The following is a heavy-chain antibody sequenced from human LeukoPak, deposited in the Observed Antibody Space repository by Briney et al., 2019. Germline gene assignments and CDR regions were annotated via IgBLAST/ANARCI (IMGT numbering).Heavy chain of an antibody. Sequence: PSETLSLTCTVSGGSISSYYWSWIRQPPGKELEWIGFFYNGGKIYYNPSLRSRLTISVDSSNDQFSLSLTSVTAADTAVYCCASHLRVDRSEYYALDNWGQGTLVTVSS. CDR2: FYNGGKI. CDR1: GGSISSYY. CDR3: ASHLRVDRSEYYALDN. J-gene: IGHJ4*02. V-gene: IGHV4-59*08. D-gene: IGHD3-22*01.